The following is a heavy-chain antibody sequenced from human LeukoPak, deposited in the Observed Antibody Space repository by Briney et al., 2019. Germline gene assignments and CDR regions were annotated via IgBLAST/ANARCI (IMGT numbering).Heavy chain of an antibody. CDR2: ISYDGSNK. CDR1: GFNFRSFG. J-gene: IGHJ3*02. Sequence: PGGSLRLSCAASGFNFRSFGMHWVRQAPGKGLEWVAVISYDGSNKYYADSVKGRFTISRDNSKNTLYLQMNSLRAEDTAVYYCAKALGGAFDIWGQGTMVTVSS. V-gene: IGHV3-30*18. CDR3: AKALGGAFDI.